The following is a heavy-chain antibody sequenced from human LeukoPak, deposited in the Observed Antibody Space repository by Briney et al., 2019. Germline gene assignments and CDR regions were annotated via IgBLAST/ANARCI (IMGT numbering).Heavy chain of an antibody. J-gene: IGHJ4*02. D-gene: IGHD3-9*01. V-gene: IGHV3-21*01. CDR1: GFTFSSYS. CDR2: ISSSSSYI. CDR3: AGGGGGYDILTGYWD. Sequence: GGSLRLSCAASGFTFSSYSMNWVRQAPGKGLEWVSSISSSSSYIYYADSVKGRFTISRDNAKNSLYLQMNSLRAEDTAVYYWAGGGGGYDILTGYWDWGQGTLVTVSS.